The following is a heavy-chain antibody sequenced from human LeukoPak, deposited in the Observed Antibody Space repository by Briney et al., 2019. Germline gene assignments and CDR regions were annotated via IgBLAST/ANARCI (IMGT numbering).Heavy chain of an antibody. D-gene: IGHD3-10*01. CDR2: INPNSGGT. Sequence: ASVKVSCKASGYTFTGYYMHWVRQAPGQGLEWMGWINPNSGGTNYAQKFQGRVTMTRDTSISTAYMELSRLRSDDTAVYYCARDGSAGITMVRGVNPSEYFQHWGQGTLVTVSS. CDR1: GYTFTGYY. J-gene: IGHJ1*01. V-gene: IGHV1-2*02. CDR3: ARDGSAGITMVRGVNPSEYFQH.